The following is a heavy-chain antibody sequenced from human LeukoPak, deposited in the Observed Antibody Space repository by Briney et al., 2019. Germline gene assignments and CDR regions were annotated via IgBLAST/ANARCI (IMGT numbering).Heavy chain of an antibody. CDR2: IHTSGST. D-gene: IGHD3-16*02. V-gene: IGHV4-4*07. Sequence: SETLSLTCTVSGGSISSYYWSWIRQPAGKGLEWIGRIHTSGSTNYNPSLKSRVTMSVDTSKNQFSLKLSSVTAADTAVYYCARDIYDYVWGSYRMAYFDYWGQGTLVTVSS. CDR3: ARDIYDYVWGSYRMAYFDY. J-gene: IGHJ4*02. CDR1: GGSISSYY.